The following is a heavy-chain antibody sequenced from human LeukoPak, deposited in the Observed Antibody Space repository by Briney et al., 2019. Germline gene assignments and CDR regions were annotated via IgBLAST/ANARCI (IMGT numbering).Heavy chain of an antibody. Sequence: ASVKVSCRASGYTFTSYGISWVRQAPGQGLEWMGWISAYNGNTNYAQKLQGRVTMTRSNSISTAYMELSSLRSEDTAVYYCALALYYYNSSGYYPFDYWGQGTVVTVSS. CDR2: ISAYNGNT. CDR1: GYTFTSYG. CDR3: ALALYYYNSSGYYPFDY. D-gene: IGHD3-22*01. J-gene: IGHJ4*02. V-gene: IGHV1-18*01.